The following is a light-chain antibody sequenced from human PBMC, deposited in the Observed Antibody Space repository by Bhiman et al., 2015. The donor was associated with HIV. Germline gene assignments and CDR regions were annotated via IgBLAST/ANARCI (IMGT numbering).Light chain of an antibody. J-gene: IGLJ1*01. Sequence: QSALTQPASVSGSPGPSITISCNGTSGDIGAYNYVSWYQQHPDRAPKLIIFDVTTRPTGVSNRFSGSKSGNTASLTISGLQADDEADYYCSSYTSSSTYVFGTGTKVTV. CDR1: SGDIGAYNY. CDR2: DVT. CDR3: SSYTSSSTYV. V-gene: IGLV2-14*03.